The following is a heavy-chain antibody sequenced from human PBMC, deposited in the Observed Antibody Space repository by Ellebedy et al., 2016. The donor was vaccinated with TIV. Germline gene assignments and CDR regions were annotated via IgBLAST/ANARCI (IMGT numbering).Heavy chain of an antibody. CDR3: ARWFGELLYVRWFDP. D-gene: IGHD3-10*01. CDR2: IYYTGST. Sequence: SETLSLTCTVSGGSISRSRSYWGWIRQPPGEGLEWIGSIYYTGSTDYNPSLKSRVTIFADTSKNQFSLRLSSVTAADTAVYYCARWFGELLYVRWFDPWGQGTLVTVSS. CDR1: GGSISRSRSY. J-gene: IGHJ5*02. V-gene: IGHV4-39*01.